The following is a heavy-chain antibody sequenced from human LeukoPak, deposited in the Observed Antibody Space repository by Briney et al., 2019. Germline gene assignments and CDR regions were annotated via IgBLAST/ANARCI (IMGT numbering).Heavy chain of an antibody. J-gene: IGHJ6*03. CDR3: ARRGGGSGSYSYYYYYYYMDV. CDR1: GGSISSSSHY. Sequence: SETLSLTCTVSGGSISSSSHYWGWIRQPPGKGLEWIGEINHSGSTNYNPSLRSRVTISVDTSKNQFSLKLSSVTAADTAVYYCARRGGGSGSYSYYYYYYYMDVWGKGTTVTISS. D-gene: IGHD3-10*01. V-gene: IGHV4-39*07. CDR2: INHSGST.